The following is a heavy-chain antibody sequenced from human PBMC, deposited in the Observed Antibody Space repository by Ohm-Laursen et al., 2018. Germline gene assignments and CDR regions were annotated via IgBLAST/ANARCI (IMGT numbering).Heavy chain of an antibody. CDR1: GFTFSDYY. Sequence: SLRLSCSASGFTFSDYYMSWIRQAPGKGLEWVSYISSSGSTIYYADSVKGRFTISRDNSKNTLYLQMNSLRAEDTAVYYCARDSSGYYLSWYFDLWGRGTLVTASS. V-gene: IGHV3-11*04. CDR2: ISSSGSTI. J-gene: IGHJ2*01. CDR3: ARDSSGYYLSWYFDL. D-gene: IGHD3-22*01.